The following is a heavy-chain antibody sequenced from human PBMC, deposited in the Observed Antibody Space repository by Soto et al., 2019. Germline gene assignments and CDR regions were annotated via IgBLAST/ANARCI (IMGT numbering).Heavy chain of an antibody. D-gene: IGHD4-4*01. CDR3: VGGRDDYNGVHFAL. CDR2: IYYSGSP. J-gene: IGHJ2*01. CDR1: GGSISSYY. V-gene: IGHV4-59*01. Sequence: SETLSLTCTVSGGSISSYYWSWIRQPPGKGLEWIGYIYYSGSPNYSPSLESRVTISEDTSKNQFSLKLSSVTAADTAIYYCVGGRDDYNGVHFALWCRGTLVT.